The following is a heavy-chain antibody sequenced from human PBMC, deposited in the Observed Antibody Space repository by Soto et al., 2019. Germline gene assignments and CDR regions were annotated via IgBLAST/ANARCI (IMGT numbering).Heavy chain of an antibody. D-gene: IGHD6-19*01. CDR1: GFTFSNYS. CDR2: ISGSGGST. J-gene: IGHJ4*02. CDR3: AKGSGWLYYFDY. Sequence: GGSLRLSCAASGFTFSNYSMNWFRQAPAMGLEWVSAISGSGGSTYYADSVKGRFTISRDNSKNTLYLQMNSLRAEDTAIYYCAKGSGWLYYFDYWGQGTLVTVS. V-gene: IGHV3-23*01.